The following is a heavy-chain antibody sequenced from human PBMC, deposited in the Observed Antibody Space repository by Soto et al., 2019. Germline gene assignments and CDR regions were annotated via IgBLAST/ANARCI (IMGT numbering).Heavy chain of an antibody. D-gene: IGHD5-18*01. Sequence: EVQLLESGGGLVQPGGSLRLSCAASGFTFSSYAMSWVRQAPGKGLEWVSAISGSGGSTYYADSVKCRFTISRDNSKNALYLQMNSLRAEDTAVYYCAKNRGPAMALYYFAYGGQGTLVTVSS. CDR3: AKNRGPAMALYYFAY. J-gene: IGHJ4*02. CDR2: ISGSGGST. V-gene: IGHV3-23*01. CDR1: GFTFSSYA.